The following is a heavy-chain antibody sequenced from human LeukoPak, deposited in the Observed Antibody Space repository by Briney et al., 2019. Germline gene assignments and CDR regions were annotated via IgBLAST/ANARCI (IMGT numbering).Heavy chain of an antibody. CDR3: ARRGGRDGYNEGFDY. V-gene: IGHV5-51*01. CDR2: IYPGDSDT. J-gene: IGHJ4*02. D-gene: IGHD5-24*01. Sequence: GESLKISCKGSRYTFTSYWIAWVRQMPGKGLEWMGIIYPGDSDTTYSPSFQGQVTISADQSISTAYLQWSSLKASDTAMYYCARRGGRDGYNEGFDYWGQGTLVTVSS. CDR1: RYTFTSYW.